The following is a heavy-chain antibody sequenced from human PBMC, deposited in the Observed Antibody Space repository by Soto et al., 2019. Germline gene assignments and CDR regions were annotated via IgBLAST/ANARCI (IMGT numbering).Heavy chain of an antibody. Sequence: QVQLVQSGAEVRKPGASVKVSCKASGYPYTNSYMHWVRQAPGQGLEWLGWIHPNTGGTNDAQEFQGRVAMTRDMSVRTVYMEMDRLPSDDTAIYFCASDFRTRGWFRQAGNFAMEVWGQGTTVTVS. V-gene: IGHV1-2*02. CDR1: GYPYTNSY. D-gene: IGHD6-19*01. CDR3: ASDFRTRGWFRQAGNFAMEV. J-gene: IGHJ6*02. CDR2: IHPNTGGT.